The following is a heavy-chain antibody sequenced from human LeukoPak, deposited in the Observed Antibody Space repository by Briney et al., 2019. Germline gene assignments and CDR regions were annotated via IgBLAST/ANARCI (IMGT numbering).Heavy chain of an antibody. CDR1: GFSIDDYA. CDR2: ISWSSGTI. Sequence: PGGSLRLSCAASGFSIDDYAMHWVRQAPGKGLEWVSGISWSSGTIAYADSVKGRFTISRDNAKNSLYLQMNSLRAEDTALYYCAKDLSGDSSSWYYFDSWGQGTLVTVSS. CDR3: AKDLSGDSSSWYYFDS. J-gene: IGHJ4*02. V-gene: IGHV3-9*01. D-gene: IGHD6-13*01.